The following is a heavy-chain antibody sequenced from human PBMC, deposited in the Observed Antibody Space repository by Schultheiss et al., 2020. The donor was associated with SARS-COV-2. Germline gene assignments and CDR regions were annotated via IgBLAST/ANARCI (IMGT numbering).Heavy chain of an antibody. CDR3: ARGFGDWRYFDWLGNWFDP. V-gene: IGHV4-34*01. D-gene: IGHD3-9*01. J-gene: IGHJ5*02. CDR1: GGSFSGYY. CDR2: INHSGST. Sequence: SETLSLTCAVYGGSFSGYYWSWIRQPPGKGLEWIGEINHSGSTNYNPSLKSRVTISVDTSKNQFSLKLSSVTAADTAVYYCARGFGDWRYFDWLGNWFDPWGQGTLVTVSS.